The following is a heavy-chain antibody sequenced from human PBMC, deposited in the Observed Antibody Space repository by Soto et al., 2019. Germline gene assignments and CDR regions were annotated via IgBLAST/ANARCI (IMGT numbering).Heavy chain of an antibody. D-gene: IGHD2-2*01. Sequence: SETLSLTCTVSGGSISSYYWGWIRQPPGKGLEWIGSIYYSGSTYYNPSLKSRVTISVDTSKNQFSLKLSSVTAADTAVYYCARHRGCISTSCYVLGYYYYGIDVWGQGTTVTVSS. CDR1: GGSISSYY. V-gene: IGHV4-39*01. J-gene: IGHJ6*02. CDR3: ARHRGCISTSCYVLGYYYYGIDV. CDR2: IYYSGST.